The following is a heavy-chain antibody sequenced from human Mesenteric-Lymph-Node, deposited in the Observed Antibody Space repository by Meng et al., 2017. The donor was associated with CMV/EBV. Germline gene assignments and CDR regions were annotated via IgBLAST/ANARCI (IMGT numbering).Heavy chain of an antibody. CDR3: AILYGGDSFDY. D-gene: IGHD4-23*01. CDR2: IYYSGST. CDR1: GGSMSSYY. V-gene: IGHV4-59*01. J-gene: IGHJ4*02. Sequence: SETLSLTCSVSGGSMSSYYWNWLRQPPGKELEWMGYIYYSGSTNYNPSLRSRVTMSVDTSKNQFSLKLSSVTAADTAVYYCAILYGGDSFDYWGQGTLVTVSS.